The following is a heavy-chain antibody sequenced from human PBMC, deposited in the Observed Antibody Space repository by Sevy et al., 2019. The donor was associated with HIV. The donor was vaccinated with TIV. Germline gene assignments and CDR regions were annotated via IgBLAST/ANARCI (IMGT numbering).Heavy chain of an antibody. CDR2: INHSGGT. Sequence: SETLSLTCAVYGGSFSGYYWSWIRQPPGKGLEWIGEINHSGGTNYNPSLKSRVTISAETSKNQFSLKLNSVTAADTAVYYCARHCTGSSCSHAFDIWDQGTMVTVSS. D-gene: IGHD2-15*01. CDR3: ARHCTGSSCSHAFDI. V-gene: IGHV4-34*01. J-gene: IGHJ3*02. CDR1: GGSFSGYY.